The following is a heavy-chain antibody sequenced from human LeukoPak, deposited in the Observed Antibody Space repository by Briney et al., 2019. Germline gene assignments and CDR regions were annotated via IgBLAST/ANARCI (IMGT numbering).Heavy chain of an antibody. V-gene: IGHV1-69*04. J-gene: IGHJ6*02. Sequence: ASVKVSCKASGGTFSSYATSWVRQAPGQGLEWMGRIIPILGIANYAQKFQGRVTITADKSTSTAYMELSSLRSEDTAVYYCASSAAGTPGYYYYGMDVWGQGTTVTVSS. D-gene: IGHD6-13*01. CDR3: ASSAAGTPGYYYYGMDV. CDR2: IIPILGIA. CDR1: GGTFSSYA.